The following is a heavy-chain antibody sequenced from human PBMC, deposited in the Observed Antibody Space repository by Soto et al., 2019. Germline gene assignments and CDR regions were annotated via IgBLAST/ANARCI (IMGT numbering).Heavy chain of an antibody. Sequence: PGGSLRLSCAASGFTVSSNYMSWVRQAPGKGLEWVSVIYSGGSTYYADSVKGRFTISRDNSKNTLYLQMNSLRAEDTAVYYCARGRLISLYYFDYWGQGTLVTVSS. CDR2: IYSGGST. CDR1: GFTVSSNY. J-gene: IGHJ4*02. CDR3: ARGRLISLYYFDY. V-gene: IGHV3-53*01. D-gene: IGHD2-15*01.